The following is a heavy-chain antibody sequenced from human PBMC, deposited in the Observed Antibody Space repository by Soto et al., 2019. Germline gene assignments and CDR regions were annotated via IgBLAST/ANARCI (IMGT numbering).Heavy chain of an antibody. CDR1: GYTFTSYG. D-gene: IGHD3-3*01. V-gene: IGHV1-18*04. CDR2: ISAYNGNT. J-gene: IGHJ5*02. Sequence: EASVKVSCKASGYTFTSYGISWVRQAPGQGLEWMGWISAYNGNTNYAQKLQGRVTMTTDTSTSTAYMELRSLRSDDTAVYYCARVGNLRFLEWLPYPLNWFDPWGQGTLVTVSS. CDR3: ARVGNLRFLEWLPYPLNWFDP.